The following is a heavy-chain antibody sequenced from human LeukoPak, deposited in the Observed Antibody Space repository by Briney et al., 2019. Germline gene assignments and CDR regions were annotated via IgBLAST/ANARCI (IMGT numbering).Heavy chain of an antibody. Sequence: SETLSLTCAVYGGSFSDYYWNWLRQPPGKGLKWIGEINHSGSTNYNPSLKSRVTISVDTSKNQFSLKLSSVTAADTSVYYCARGVVTTVRGFIYASRPKSWFDPWGQGTLVTVSS. D-gene: IGHD3-10*01. CDR1: GGSFSDYY. V-gene: IGHV4-34*01. J-gene: IGHJ5*02. CDR3: ARGVVTTVRGFIYASRPKSWFDP. CDR2: INHSGST.